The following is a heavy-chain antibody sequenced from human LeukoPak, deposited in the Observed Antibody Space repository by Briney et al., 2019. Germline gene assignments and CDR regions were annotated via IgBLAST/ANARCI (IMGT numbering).Heavy chain of an antibody. J-gene: IGHJ3*02. V-gene: IGHV3-30*18. CDR1: GFTFSSYE. D-gene: IGHD6-13*01. CDR3: AKGERTAAAGTRAFDI. CDR2: ISYDGSNK. Sequence: PGGSLRLSCAASGFTFSSYEMNWVRQAPGKGLEWVAVISYDGSNKYYADSVKGRFTISRDNSKNTLYLQMNSLRAEDTAVYYCAKGERTAAAGTRAFDIWGQGTMVTVSS.